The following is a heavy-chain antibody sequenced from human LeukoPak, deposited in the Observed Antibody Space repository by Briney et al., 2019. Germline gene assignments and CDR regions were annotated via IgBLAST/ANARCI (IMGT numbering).Heavy chain of an antibody. CDR1: VGSSSSYY. V-gene: IGHV4-4*07. D-gene: IGHD6-13*01. CDR3: ARERGSGYSSSWYYYYYYMDV. CDR2: IDTSGST. Sequence: PSETLSLTCTVSVGSSSSYYWSWIRQPAGKGLEWIGRIDTSGSTNYNPSLKSRVTMSVDTSKNQFSLKLSSVTAADTAVYYCARERGSGYSSSWYYYYYYMDVWGKGTTVTISS. J-gene: IGHJ6*03.